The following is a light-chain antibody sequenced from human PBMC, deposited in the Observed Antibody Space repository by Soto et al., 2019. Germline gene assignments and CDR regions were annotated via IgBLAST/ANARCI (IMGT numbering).Light chain of an antibody. CDR1: QSVSSY. CDR3: QQRSHWPRT. V-gene: IGKV3-11*01. Sequence: EIVLAQSPAPLSLSPGARATLCCRASQSVSSYLAWYQQKPGQAPRLLIYDVSNRATGIPARFSGSGSGTDFSLTISSLEPEDFAVYYCQQRSHWPRTFGQGTKVDIK. CDR2: DVS. J-gene: IGKJ1*01.